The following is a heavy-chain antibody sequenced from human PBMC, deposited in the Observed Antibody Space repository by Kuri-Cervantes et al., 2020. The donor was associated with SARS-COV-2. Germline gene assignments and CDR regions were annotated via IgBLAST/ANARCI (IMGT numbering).Heavy chain of an antibody. CDR2: INHSGST. V-gene: IGHV4-39*07. CDR1: GGSISGSSYY. CDR3: ARSRRVWFDP. Sequence: SETLSLTCTVSGGSISGSSYYWGWIRQPPGKGLEWIGEINHSGSTNYNPSLKSRVTVSVDTSKNQFSLKLSSVTAADTAVYYCARSRRVWFDPWGQGTLVTVSS. D-gene: IGHD1-14*01. J-gene: IGHJ5*02.